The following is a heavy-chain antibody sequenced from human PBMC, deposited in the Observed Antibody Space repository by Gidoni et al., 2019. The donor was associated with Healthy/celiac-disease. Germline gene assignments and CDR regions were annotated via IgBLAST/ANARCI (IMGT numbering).Heavy chain of an antibody. D-gene: IGHD2-15*01. J-gene: IGHJ6*02. V-gene: IGHV3-66*02. CDR1: GFTVSSNY. CDR2: IYSGGST. Sequence: EVQLLESGGGLVQPGASLRLSCAASGFTVSSNYMSWVRQSPGKGLEWVSFIYSGGSTYYADSVKGRFTISRDNSKNTLYLQMNSLRAEDTAVYYCARDLLRVGMDVWGQGTTVTVSS. CDR3: ARDLLRVGMDV.